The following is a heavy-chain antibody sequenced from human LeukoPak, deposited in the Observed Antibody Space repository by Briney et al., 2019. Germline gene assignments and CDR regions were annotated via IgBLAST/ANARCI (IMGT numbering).Heavy chain of an antibody. V-gene: IGHV1-18*04. CDR2: ISAYNGNT. J-gene: IGHJ5*02. Sequence: ASVKVSCKASGYTFTDYYIHWIRQAPGQGLEWMGWISAYNGNTNYAQKLQGRVTMTTDTSTSTAYMELRSLRSDDTAVYYCARSGYTIFGVDNWFDPWGQGTLVTVSS. CDR1: GYTFTDYY. D-gene: IGHD3-3*01. CDR3: ARSGYTIFGVDNWFDP.